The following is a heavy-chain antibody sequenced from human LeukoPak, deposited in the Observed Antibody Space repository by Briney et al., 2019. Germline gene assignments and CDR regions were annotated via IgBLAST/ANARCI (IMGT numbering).Heavy chain of an antibody. V-gene: IGHV4-39*07. CDR1: GDSISSSSYY. J-gene: IGHJ6*03. Sequence: SETLSLTCTVSGDSISSSSYYWGWFRQPPGKGLEWIGTMYYSGSTHYNPSLKSRVTISVDTSKNQFSLKLSSVTAAETAVYHCAREGRYRYGYNEYHSYMDIWGKGTTVTVSS. D-gene: IGHD5-18*01. CDR2: MYYSGST. CDR3: AREGRYRYGYNEYHSYMDI.